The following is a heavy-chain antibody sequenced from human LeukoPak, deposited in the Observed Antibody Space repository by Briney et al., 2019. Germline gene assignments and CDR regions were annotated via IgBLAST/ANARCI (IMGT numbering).Heavy chain of an antibody. CDR2: IYHSGST. CDR1: GGSISSGGYS. D-gene: IGHD6-19*01. J-gene: IGHJ3*02. V-gene: IGHV4-30-2*01. CDR3: ARAGYSSGWYAFDI. Sequence: SQTLSLTCAVSGGSISSGGYSWSWVRQPPGKGLEWIGYIYHSGSTHYNPSPKSRVTISVDRSKNQFSLKLSSVTAADTAVYYCARAGYSSGWYAFDIWGQGTMVTVSS.